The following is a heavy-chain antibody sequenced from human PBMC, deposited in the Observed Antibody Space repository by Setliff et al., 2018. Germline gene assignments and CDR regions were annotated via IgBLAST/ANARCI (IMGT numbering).Heavy chain of an antibody. D-gene: IGHD2-8*01. CDR1: GDSVSSDRFH. V-gene: IGHV4-61*02. Sequence: KPSETLSLTCTVSGDSVSSDRFHWGWFRQSAEKGLEWIGRLRIGFSNIYNPSLASRVTISVDTSKNQFSLKLDSVTAADTAVYYCARDPVDGHGHFDYWGQGTLVTVSS. CDR3: ARDPVDGHGHFDY. CDR2: LRIGFSN. J-gene: IGHJ4*02.